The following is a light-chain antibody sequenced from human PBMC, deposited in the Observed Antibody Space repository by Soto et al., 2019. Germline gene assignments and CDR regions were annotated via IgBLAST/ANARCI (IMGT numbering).Light chain of an antibody. CDR1: QSVSSY. Sequence: EIVMTQSPATLSVSPGERATLSCRASQSVSSYLAWYQQKPGQAPRLLIYGASTSATGIPARFSGSGSGTEVTLTISSLQSEDVAVYYCQQYNNCPPAFGGGTKVEIK. CDR2: GAS. CDR3: QQYNNCPPA. J-gene: IGKJ4*01. V-gene: IGKV3-15*01.